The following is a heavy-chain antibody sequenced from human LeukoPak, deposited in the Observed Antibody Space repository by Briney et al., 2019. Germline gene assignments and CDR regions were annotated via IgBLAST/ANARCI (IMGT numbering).Heavy chain of an antibody. V-gene: IGHV3-23*01. Sequence: GGSLRLSCAASGFAVSSNYMSWVRQAPGKGLEWVSGISGSGDGTYYADSVKGRFTISRDNSKNTLYLHMNSLRAEDTAIYYCAKDFLSALWFGELGIFDPWGQGTLVTVSS. CDR2: ISGSGDGT. D-gene: IGHD3-10*01. CDR1: GFAVSSNY. CDR3: AKDFLSALWFGELGIFDP. J-gene: IGHJ5*02.